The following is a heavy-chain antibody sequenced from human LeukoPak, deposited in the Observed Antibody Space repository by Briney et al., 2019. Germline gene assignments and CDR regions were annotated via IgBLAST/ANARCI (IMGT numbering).Heavy chain of an antibody. CDR2: INHSGGA. D-gene: IGHD6-19*01. CDR3: ARGQYSSGWYQY. J-gene: IGHJ4*02. V-gene: IGHV4-34*01. Sequence: SETLSLTCAVYGGSFSGYYWSWIRQPPGKGLEWIGEINHSGGANYNPSLKSRVTISVDTSKNQFSLKLSSVTAADTAVYYCARGQYSSGWYQYWGQGTLVTVSS. CDR1: GGSFSGYY.